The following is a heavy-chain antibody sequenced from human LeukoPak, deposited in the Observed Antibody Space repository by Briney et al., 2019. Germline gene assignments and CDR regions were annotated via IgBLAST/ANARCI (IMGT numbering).Heavy chain of an antibody. J-gene: IGHJ6*03. Sequence: GGSLRLSCAASEFSFSNFYMTWIRQAPGKGLEWVLYICNTGSSTYYADSVRGRFTISRDNSKNTLYLQMNSLRAEDTAVYYCAKRRGLELLYYYYMDVWGKGTTVTVSS. D-gene: IGHD1-7*01. CDR3: AKRRGLELLYYYYMDV. V-gene: IGHV3-23*01. CDR1: EFSFSNFY. CDR2: ICNTGSST.